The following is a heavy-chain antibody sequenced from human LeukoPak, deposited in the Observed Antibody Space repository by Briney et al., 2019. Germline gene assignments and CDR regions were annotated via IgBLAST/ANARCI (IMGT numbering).Heavy chain of an antibody. CDR3: TKGRKGPGDIEFDY. CDR1: GFTFSSYG. CDR2: ISHDGSDK. V-gene: IGHV3-30*18. D-gene: IGHD2-15*01. J-gene: IGHJ4*02. Sequence: PGGSLRLSCAASGFTFSSYGMHWVRQAPGKGLEWVSGISHDGSDKYFGGSVKGRFTISRDNSNNTLYLQMNSLRAEDTAVYYCTKGRKGPGDIEFDYWGQGTLVTVSS.